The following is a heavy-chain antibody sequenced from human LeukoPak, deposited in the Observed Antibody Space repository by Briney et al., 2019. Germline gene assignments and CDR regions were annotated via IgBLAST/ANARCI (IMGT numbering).Heavy chain of an antibody. CDR2: IRSKANSYAT. D-gene: IGHD3-22*01. CDR1: GFTFSGSA. V-gene: IGHV3-73*01. Sequence: GGSLRLSCAASGFTFSGSAMHWVRQASGKGLEWVGRIRSKANSYATAYAASVKGRFTISRDDSKNTAYLQMNSLKTEDTAVYYCTTIVVVINDAFDIWGQGTMVTVSS. J-gene: IGHJ3*02. CDR3: TTIVVVINDAFDI.